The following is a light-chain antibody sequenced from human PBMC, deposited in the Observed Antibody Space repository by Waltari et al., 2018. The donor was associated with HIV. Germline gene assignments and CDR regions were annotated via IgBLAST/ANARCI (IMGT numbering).Light chain of an antibody. CDR2: QDS. V-gene: IGLV3-1*01. CDR3: QAWDSSTAWV. CDR1: KLGDKY. Sequence: SYELTQPPSVSVSPGQTASITCPGDKLGDKYACWYQQKPGQSPVLVMYQDSKRPSGIPKRFSGSNSVNTATLTISGTQAMDEAAYYCQAWDSSTAWVFGGGTKLTVL. J-gene: IGLJ3*02.